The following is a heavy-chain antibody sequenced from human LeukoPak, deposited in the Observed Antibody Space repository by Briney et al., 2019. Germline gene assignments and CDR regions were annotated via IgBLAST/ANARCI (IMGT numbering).Heavy chain of an antibody. CDR1: GGSISSSSYY. Sequence: PSETLSFTCTVSGGSISSSSYYWGWIRQPPGKGLEWIGEINHSGSTNYNPSLKSRVTISVDTSKNQFSLKLSSVTAADTAVYYCARGDYRVGYYFDYWGQGTLVTVSS. D-gene: IGHD4-11*01. CDR2: INHSGST. J-gene: IGHJ4*02. V-gene: IGHV4-39*07. CDR3: ARGDYRVGYYFDY.